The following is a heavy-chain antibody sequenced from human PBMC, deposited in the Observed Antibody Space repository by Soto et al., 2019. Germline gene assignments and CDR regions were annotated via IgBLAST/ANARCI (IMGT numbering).Heavy chain of an antibody. V-gene: IGHV4-59*12. Sequence: SETLSLTCTVSGGSITNYYWSWIRQPPGKGLEWIGYIYYSGTTNYNPSLKSRVAISLDTSKSQFSLKLTSVTATDTAVYYCARDKITGLFDYWGQGTLVTVSS. D-gene: IGHD2-8*02. J-gene: IGHJ4*02. CDR1: GGSITNYY. CDR3: ARDKITGLFDY. CDR2: IYYSGTT.